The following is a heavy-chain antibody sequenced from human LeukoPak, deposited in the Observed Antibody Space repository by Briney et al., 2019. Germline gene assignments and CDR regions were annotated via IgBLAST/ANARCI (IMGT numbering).Heavy chain of an antibody. CDR3: AREGGWSSYFQH. CDR1: GFTFSSYA. J-gene: IGHJ1*01. CDR2: ISYDGSNK. Sequence: GGSLRLSCAASGFTFSSYAMHWVRQAPGKGLEWVAVISYDGSNKYYAGSVKGRFTISRDNSKNTLYLQMNSLRAEDTAVYYCAREGGWSSYFQHWGQGTLVTVSS. V-gene: IGHV3-30*04. D-gene: IGHD6-19*01.